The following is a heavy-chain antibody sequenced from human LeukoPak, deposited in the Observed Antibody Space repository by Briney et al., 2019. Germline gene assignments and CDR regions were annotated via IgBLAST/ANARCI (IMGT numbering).Heavy chain of an antibody. CDR3: ARVEYSSSSNHYYFDY. J-gene: IGHJ4*02. Sequence: GGSLRLSCAASGFTVSSNYMSWVRQAPGKGLEWVSVIYSGGSTYYADSVKGRFTISRDNSKNTLYLQMNSLRAEDTAVYYCARVEYSSSSNHYYFDYWGQGTLVTASS. CDR2: IYSGGST. D-gene: IGHD6-6*01. CDR1: GFTVSSNY. V-gene: IGHV3-53*01.